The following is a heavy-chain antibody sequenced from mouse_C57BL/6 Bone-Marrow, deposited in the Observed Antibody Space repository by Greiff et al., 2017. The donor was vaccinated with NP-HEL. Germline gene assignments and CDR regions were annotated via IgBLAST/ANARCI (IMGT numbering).Heavy chain of an antibody. CDR3: ARKGDSGIYYGSSYDYYAMDY. CDR1: GYTFTSYW. D-gene: IGHD1-1*01. Sequence: VQLQQPGAELVKPGASVKLSCKASGYTFTSYWMHWVKQRPGQGLEWIGMIHPNSGSTNYNEKFKSKATLTVDKSSSTAYMQLSSLTSEDSAVYYCARKGDSGIYYGSSYDYYAMDYWGQGTSVTVSS. V-gene: IGHV1-64*01. J-gene: IGHJ4*01. CDR2: IHPNSGST.